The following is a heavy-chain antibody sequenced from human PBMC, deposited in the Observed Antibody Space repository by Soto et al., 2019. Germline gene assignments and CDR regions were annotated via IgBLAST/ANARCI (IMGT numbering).Heavy chain of an antibody. D-gene: IGHD2-21*02. CDR3: ARQPGVVGTADLYGMDV. CDR2: ISPYNGKT. Sequence: QVHLVQSGAEVKKPGASVNVSCKASGYTFTNFGLNWVRQAPGQGLEWMAWISPYNGKTDYAQKVQGTVTVTTDTSTATAYMEMSSLTSDDTAVYYCARQPGVVGTADLYGMDVWGQGTTVTLSS. J-gene: IGHJ6*02. V-gene: IGHV1-18*01. CDR1: GYTFTNFG.